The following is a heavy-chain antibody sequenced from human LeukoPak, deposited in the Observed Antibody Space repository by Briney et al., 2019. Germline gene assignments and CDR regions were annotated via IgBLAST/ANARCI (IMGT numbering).Heavy chain of an antibody. CDR3: ARGMKGLITMARGVIYLPLYGMDV. Sequence: ASVKVSCKASGYTFTGYYMHWVRQAPGQGLEWMGWINPNSGGTNYAQKFQGRVTMTRDTSISTAYMELSRLRSDDTAVYYCARGMKGLITMARGVIYLPLYGMDVWGQGTTVTVSS. V-gene: IGHV1-2*02. CDR2: INPNSGGT. J-gene: IGHJ6*02. CDR1: GYTFTGYY. D-gene: IGHD3-10*01.